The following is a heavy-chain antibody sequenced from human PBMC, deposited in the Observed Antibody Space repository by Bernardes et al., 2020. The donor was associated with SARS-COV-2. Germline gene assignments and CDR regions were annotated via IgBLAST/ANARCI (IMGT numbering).Heavy chain of an antibody. CDR1: GGSISRYY. V-gene: IGHV4-59*08. CDR3: ARAGIEIATIGSYDT. CDR2: IYYSGST. D-gene: IGHD1-1*01. J-gene: IGHJ5*02. Sequence: SETLALTCTVSGGSISRYYWSWIRQPPGKGLEWIGYIYYSGSTNYNTTLKSRVTISVDTSKNQFSLKLRSVTAADTAVYYCARAGIEIATIGSYDTWGQAPLVPVSS.